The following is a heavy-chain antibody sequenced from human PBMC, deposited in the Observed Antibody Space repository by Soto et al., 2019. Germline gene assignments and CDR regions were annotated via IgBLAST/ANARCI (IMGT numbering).Heavy chain of an antibody. D-gene: IGHD2-2*01. V-gene: IGHV4-39*01. CDR2: IYYSGST. CDR1: GGSISSSSYY. Sequence: PSETLSLTCTVSGGSISSSSYYWGWIRQPPGKGLEWIGSIYYSGSTYYNPSLKSRVTISVDTSKNQFSLKLSSVTAADTAVYYCATTREDIVVVPAVYYYYYYMDVWGKGTTVT. J-gene: IGHJ6*03. CDR3: ATTREDIVVVPAVYYYYYYMDV.